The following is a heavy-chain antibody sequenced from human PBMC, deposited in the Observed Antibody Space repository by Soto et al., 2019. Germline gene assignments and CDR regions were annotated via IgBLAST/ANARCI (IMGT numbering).Heavy chain of an antibody. CDR2: ISGSGGST. CDR3: AKDQYYYDSRGYYHHYGWFDS. Sequence: PGGSLRLSCAASGFTFSSYAMSWVRQAPGKGLEWVSAISGSGGSTYYADSVKGRFTISRDNSKNTLYLQMNSLRAEDTAVYYCAKDQYYYDSRGYYHHYGWFDSRDQGTLLTVSS. CDR1: GFTFSSYA. D-gene: IGHD3-22*01. J-gene: IGHJ5*01. V-gene: IGHV3-23*01.